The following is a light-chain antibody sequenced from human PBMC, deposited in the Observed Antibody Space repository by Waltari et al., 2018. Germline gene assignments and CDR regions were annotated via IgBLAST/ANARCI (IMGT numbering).Light chain of an antibody. J-gene: IGLJ1*01. V-gene: IGLV2-8*01. CDR1: SSDVGGYNY. Sequence: LTQPPSASGSPGQSVTISCTGTSSDVGGYNYVSWYQQHPGKAPKLMIYEVNKRPSGVPDRFSGSKSANTASLTISGLQAEDEADYYCSSYTTSSAPGVFGTGTRVTVL. CDR2: EVN. CDR3: SSYTTSSAPGV.